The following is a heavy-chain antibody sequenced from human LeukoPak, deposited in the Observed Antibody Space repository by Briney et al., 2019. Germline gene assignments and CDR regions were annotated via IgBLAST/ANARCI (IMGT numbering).Heavy chain of an antibody. CDR3: ARDRGGSYYDSSGSVTNI. Sequence: SETLSLTCTVSGGSISGYYWNWIRQPPGKGLEWIGYIYYSGSTNYNPSLKSRVTISADTSKNQLSLKLSSVTAADTAIYYCARDRGGSYYDSSGSVTNIWDQGTMVTVSS. CDR2: IYYSGST. J-gene: IGHJ3*02. CDR1: GGSISGYY. V-gene: IGHV4-59*01. D-gene: IGHD3-22*01.